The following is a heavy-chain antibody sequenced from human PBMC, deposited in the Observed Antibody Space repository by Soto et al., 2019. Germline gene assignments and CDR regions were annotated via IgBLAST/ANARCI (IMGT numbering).Heavy chain of an antibody. CDR3: ARRWSGTDY. V-gene: IGHV4-59*01. Sequence: PSETLYLTCTVSGGSITSYYWGWIRQPPGKGLEWIGYIHNSGSTSYNPSLQSRVTISADVSKNQFSLDLRSVTAADTAVYYCARRWSGTDYWGHGALVTVSS. CDR1: GGSITSYY. CDR2: IHNSGST. D-gene: IGHD3-10*01. J-gene: IGHJ4*01.